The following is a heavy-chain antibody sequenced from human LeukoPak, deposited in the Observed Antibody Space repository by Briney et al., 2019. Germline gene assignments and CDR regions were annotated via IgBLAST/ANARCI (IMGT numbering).Heavy chain of an antibody. V-gene: IGHV3-7*01. Sequence: PGGSLRLSCAASGFTFSSYAMSWVRQAPGKGLEWVANIKQDESEKYYVDSVMGRFTISRDNAKNSLYLQMNSLRAEDTAVYYCARVGDTHYYYYYLDVWGKGTTVTVSS. CDR3: ARVGDTHYYYYYLDV. CDR2: IKQDESEK. CDR1: GFTFSSYA. J-gene: IGHJ6*03. D-gene: IGHD3-16*01.